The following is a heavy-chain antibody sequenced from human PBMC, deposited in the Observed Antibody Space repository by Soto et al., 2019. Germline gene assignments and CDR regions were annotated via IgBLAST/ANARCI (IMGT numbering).Heavy chain of an antibody. CDR3: ARGGSLYWYFDL. CDR1: GYTFTSYA. J-gene: IGHJ2*01. Sequence: ASVKVSCKASGYTFTSYAMHWARQAPGQRLEWMGWINAGNGNTKYSQKFQGRVTITRDTSASTAYMELSSLRSEDTAVYYCARGGSLYWYFDLWGRGTLVTVS. V-gene: IGHV1-3*01. D-gene: IGHD1-26*01. CDR2: INAGNGNT.